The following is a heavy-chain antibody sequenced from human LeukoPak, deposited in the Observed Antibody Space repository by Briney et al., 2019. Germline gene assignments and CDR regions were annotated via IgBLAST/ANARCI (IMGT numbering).Heavy chain of an antibody. CDR2: ISSTKTYI. CDR3: ARGRGGYPAAY. CDR1: GFTFSSYT. J-gene: IGHJ4*02. Sequence: PGGSLRLSCAVSGFTFSSYTMHWVRQAPGKGLEWVSSISSTKTYIYYADSVKGRFTISRDNAKNSLYLQMNSLRAEDTAMYYCARGRGGYPAAYWGQGTLVTVSS. V-gene: IGHV3-21*01. D-gene: IGHD5-24*01.